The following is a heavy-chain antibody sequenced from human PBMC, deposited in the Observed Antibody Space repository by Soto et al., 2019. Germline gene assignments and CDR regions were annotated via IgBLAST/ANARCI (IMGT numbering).Heavy chain of an antibody. J-gene: IGHJ5*02. V-gene: IGHV1-2*02. CDR1: GYTFTGYY. Sequence: QVQLVQSGAEVKKPGASVKVSCKASGYTFTGYYMHWVRQAPGQGLEWMGWINPNSGGTNYAQKFQGRVTMNRDTSISTAYMELSRLRSDDTAVYYCARDSMTTVTTGGDWFDPWGQGTLVTVSS. D-gene: IGHD4-17*01. CDR2: INPNSGGT. CDR3: ARDSMTTVTTGGDWFDP.